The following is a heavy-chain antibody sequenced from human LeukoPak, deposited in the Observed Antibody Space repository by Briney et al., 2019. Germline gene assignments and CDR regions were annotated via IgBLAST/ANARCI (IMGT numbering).Heavy chain of an antibody. Sequence: SETLSLTCTVSGGSISSSSYYWGWIRQPPGRGLEWIGSIYYSGSTYYNPSLKSRVTISVDTSKNQFSLKLSSVTAADTAVYYCARHLVVPAASRGFDYWGQGTLVTVSS. J-gene: IGHJ4*02. CDR1: GGSISSSSYY. V-gene: IGHV4-39*01. CDR3: ARHLVVPAASRGFDY. D-gene: IGHD2-2*01. CDR2: IYYSGST.